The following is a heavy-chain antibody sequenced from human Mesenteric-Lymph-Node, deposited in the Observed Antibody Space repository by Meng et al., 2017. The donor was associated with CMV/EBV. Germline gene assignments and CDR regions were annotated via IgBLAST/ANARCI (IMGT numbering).Heavy chain of an antibody. CDR3: ARREAVDY. CDR1: GFTFDDYA. CDR2: ISWNSVSI. J-gene: IGHJ4*02. V-gene: IGHV3-9*01. Sequence: GGSLRLSCAASGFTFDDYAMHWVRQAPGKGLEWVSGISWNSVSIGYADSVKGRFTISRDNAKNSLYLQMNSLRAEDTAVYYCARREAVDYWGQGTLVTVSS.